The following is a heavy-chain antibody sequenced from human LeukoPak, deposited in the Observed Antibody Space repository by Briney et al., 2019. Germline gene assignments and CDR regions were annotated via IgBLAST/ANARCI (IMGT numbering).Heavy chain of an antibody. CDR2: ISASGGST. CDR1: GFTFSSYA. V-gene: IGHV3-23*01. J-gene: IGHJ4*02. CDR3: AKDRGSGWYLYDY. D-gene: IGHD6-19*01. Sequence: SGGSLRLSCAASGFTFSSYAMSWVRQAPGKGLEWVSAISASGGSTYYADSVKGRFTISRDNSKNTLYLQMNSLRADDTAVYYCAKDRGSGWYLYDYWGQGTLVTVSS.